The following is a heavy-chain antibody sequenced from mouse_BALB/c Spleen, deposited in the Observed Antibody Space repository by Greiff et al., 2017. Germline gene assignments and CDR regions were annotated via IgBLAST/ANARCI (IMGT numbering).Heavy chain of an antibody. Sequence: EVKLQESGPGLVKPSQSLSLTCSVTGYSITSGYYWNWIRQFPGNKLEWMGYISYDGSNNYNPSLKNRISITRDTSKNQFFLKLNSVTTEDTATYYCARWGLRRAMDYWGQGTSVTVSS. D-gene: IGHD2-4*01. CDR3: ARWGLRRAMDY. V-gene: IGHV3-6*02. J-gene: IGHJ4*01. CDR1: GYSITSGYY. CDR2: ISYDGSN.